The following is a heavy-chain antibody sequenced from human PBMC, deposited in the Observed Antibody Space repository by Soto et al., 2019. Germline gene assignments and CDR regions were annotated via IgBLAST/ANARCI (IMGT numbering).Heavy chain of an antibody. CDR3: ARDGGLTGETLYYFDY. Sequence: GGSLRLSCAAAGFTFISYAMHLVRQAPGKGLEWVAVISYDGSNKYYADSVKGRFTISRDNSKNTLYLQMNSLRAEDTAVYYCARDGGLTGETLYYFDYWGQGTLVTVSS. CDR1: GFTFISYA. J-gene: IGHJ4*02. CDR2: ISYDGSNK. V-gene: IGHV3-30-3*01. D-gene: IGHD7-27*01.